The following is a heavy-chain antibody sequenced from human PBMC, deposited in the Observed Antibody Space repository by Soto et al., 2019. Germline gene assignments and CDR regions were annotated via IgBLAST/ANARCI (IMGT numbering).Heavy chain of an antibody. V-gene: IGHV4-39*01. D-gene: IGHD6-6*01. Sequence: FYPCCKNQTPGKWLEGIGEIYYDGSTYYNPSLKSLVTISLDTSKNQFPLKLSSVTAADTAVYYCARSHIVPRLLMYPYDYWGQGTLVTVSS. CDR1: FY. CDR2: IYYDGST. J-gene: IGHJ4*02. CDR3: ARSHIVPRLLMYPYDY.